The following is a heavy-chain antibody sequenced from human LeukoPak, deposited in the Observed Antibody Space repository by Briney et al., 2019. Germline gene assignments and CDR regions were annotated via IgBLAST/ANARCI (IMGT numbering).Heavy chain of an antibody. Sequence: PGRSLRLSCAASGFTFSSYGMHWVRQAPGKGLEWVAVISHDGSNKYYADSVKGRFTISRDNSKNTLCLQMNSLRAEDTAVYYCAKNHFESGYYDSSGYYYFYYYGMDVWGQGTTVTVSS. CDR2: ISHDGSNK. D-gene: IGHD3-22*01. CDR3: AKNHFESGYYDSSGYYYFYYYGMDV. V-gene: IGHV3-30*18. CDR1: GFTFSSYG. J-gene: IGHJ6*02.